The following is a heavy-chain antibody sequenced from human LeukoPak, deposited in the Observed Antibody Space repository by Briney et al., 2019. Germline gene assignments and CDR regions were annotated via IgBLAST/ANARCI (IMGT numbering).Heavy chain of an antibody. CDR3: APGVGQQLISWIDP. CDR1: GFTFSSYS. J-gene: IGHJ5*02. Sequence: GGSLRLSCVVSGFTFSSYSMSWVRQAPGKGPEWVSGVSGSGGYKYYAESVKGRFIISRDNSKSTLYLQMNSLRAEDTAVYYCAPGVGQQLISWIDPWGQGTLVTVSS. CDR2: VSGSGGYK. V-gene: IGHV3-23*01. D-gene: IGHD6-13*01.